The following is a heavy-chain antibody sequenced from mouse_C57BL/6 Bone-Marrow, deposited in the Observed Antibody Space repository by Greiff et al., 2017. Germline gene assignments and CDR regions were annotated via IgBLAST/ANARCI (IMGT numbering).Heavy chain of an antibody. CDR2: IHPNSGST. V-gene: IGHV1-64*01. CDR3: ARGWLLRFDY. D-gene: IGHD2-3*01. Sequence: QVQLQQSVAELVRPGASVKLSCKASGYTFTSYWMHWVKQRPGQGLEWIGMIHPNSGSTNYNEKFKSKATLTVDKSSSTAYMQLSSLTSEDSAVYYCARGWLLRFDYWGQGTTLTVSS. J-gene: IGHJ2*01. CDR1: GYTFTSYW.